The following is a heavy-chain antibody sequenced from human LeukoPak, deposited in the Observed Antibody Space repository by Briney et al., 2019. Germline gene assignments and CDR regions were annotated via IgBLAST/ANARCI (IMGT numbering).Heavy chain of an antibody. CDR3: AREKFDGWFGRVDY. Sequence: SETLSLTCTVSGYSISGGYYWSWIRQPAGKGLEWIGRIYTSGSTKYNPSLKSRVTMSVDTSKNQFSLKLSSVTAADTAVYYCAREKFDGWFGRVDYWGQGTLVTVSS. CDR1: GYSISGGYY. J-gene: IGHJ4*02. V-gene: IGHV4-4*07. D-gene: IGHD3-10*01. CDR2: IYTSGST.